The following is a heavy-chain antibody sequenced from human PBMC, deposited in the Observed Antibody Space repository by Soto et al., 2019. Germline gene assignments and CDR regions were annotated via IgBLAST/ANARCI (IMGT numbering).Heavy chain of an antibody. CDR1: GGTFSSYA. D-gene: IGHD3-10*01. V-gene: IGHV1-69*13. Sequence: SVKVSCKASGGTFSSYAISWVRQAPGQGLEWMGGIIPIFGTANYAQKFQGRVTITADESTSTAYMELRSLRSDDTAVYYCARDITMVRGVIFYYYGMDVWGQGTTVTVSS. CDR2: IIPIFGTA. CDR3: ARDITMVRGVIFYYYGMDV. J-gene: IGHJ6*02.